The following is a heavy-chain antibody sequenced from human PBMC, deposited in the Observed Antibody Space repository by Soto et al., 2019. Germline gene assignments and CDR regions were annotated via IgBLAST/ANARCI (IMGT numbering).Heavy chain of an antibody. Sequence: SETLSLTCTVSGGSISSGDYYWSWIRQPPGKGLEWIGYIYYSGSTYYNPSLKSRATISVDTSKNQFSLKLSSVTAADTAVYYCARDLRRRYYDILTGYYASHYYYGMDVWGQGTTVTVSS. J-gene: IGHJ6*02. CDR1: GGSISSGDYY. CDR3: ARDLRRRYYDILTGYYASHYYYGMDV. CDR2: IYYSGST. D-gene: IGHD3-9*01. V-gene: IGHV4-30-4*01.